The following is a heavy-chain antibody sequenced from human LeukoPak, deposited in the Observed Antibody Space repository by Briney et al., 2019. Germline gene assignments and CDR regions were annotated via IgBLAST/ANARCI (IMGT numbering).Heavy chain of an antibody. D-gene: IGHD3-9*01. CDR3: ARLFYDILTGYYYFDY. Sequence: SETLSLTCTVSGGSISSSSYYWGWIRQPPGKGLEWIGSIYYSGSTYYNPSLKSRVTISVDTSKNQFSLKLSSVTAADTAVYYCARLFYDILTGYYYFDYWGQGTLVTVSS. V-gene: IGHV4-39*01. CDR1: GGSISSSSYY. J-gene: IGHJ4*02. CDR2: IYYSGST.